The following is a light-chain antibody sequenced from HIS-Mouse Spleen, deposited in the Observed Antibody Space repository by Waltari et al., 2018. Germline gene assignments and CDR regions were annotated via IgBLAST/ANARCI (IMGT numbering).Light chain of an antibody. V-gene: IGLV2-11*01. Sequence: QSALTQPRSVSGSPGQSVTISCTGTSSDVGGYNYVSWYQQHPGKAPKLMIYDVSKRPSGGPVRFSGSKSGNTASLTISWLQAEDEADYYCCSYAGSYTFVVFGGGTKLTVL. CDR3: CSYAGSYTFVV. J-gene: IGLJ2*01. CDR1: SSDVGGYNY. CDR2: DVS.